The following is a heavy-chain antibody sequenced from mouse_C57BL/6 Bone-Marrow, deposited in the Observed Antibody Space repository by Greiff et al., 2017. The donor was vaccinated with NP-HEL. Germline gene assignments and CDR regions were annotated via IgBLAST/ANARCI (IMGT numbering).Heavy chain of an antibody. J-gene: IGHJ2*01. CDR1: GYAFSSSW. CDR3: ARSYCDY. V-gene: IGHV1-82*01. Sequence: QVQLQQSGPELVKPGASVKISCKASGYAFSSSWMNWVKQRPGKGLEWIGRIYPGDGDTNYNGKFKGKATLTADKSSSTAYMQLSSLTSEDSAVYFCARSYCDYWGQGTTLTVSS. CDR2: IYPGDGDT.